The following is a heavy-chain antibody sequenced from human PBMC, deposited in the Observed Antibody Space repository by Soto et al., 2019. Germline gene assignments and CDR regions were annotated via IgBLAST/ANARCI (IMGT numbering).Heavy chain of an antibody. CDR1: GYSFTSYW. D-gene: IGHD3-10*01. CDR2: IYPGDSDT. Sequence: GESLKISCKGSGYSFTSYWIGWVRQMPGKGLEWMGIIYPGDSDTRYSPSFQGQVTISADKSISTAYLQWSSLKASDTAMYYCARLASYGSGTGAFDIWGQGTMVTVSS. J-gene: IGHJ3*02. V-gene: IGHV5-51*01. CDR3: ARLASYGSGTGAFDI.